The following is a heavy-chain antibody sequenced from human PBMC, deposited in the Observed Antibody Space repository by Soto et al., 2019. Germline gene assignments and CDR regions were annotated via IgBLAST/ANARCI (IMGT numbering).Heavy chain of an antibody. CDR2: ISGSVGST. D-gene: IGHD5-18*01. Sequence: GGSLRLSCAASGFTFSSYAMSWVRQAPGKGMEWVSAISGSVGSTYYTDSVKGRFTISRDNSKNTLYLQMNSLRAEGTAIYYCAKDVRKSKYTDWYFDLWGRGTLVTVCS. CDR3: AKDVRKSKYTDWYFDL. CDR1: GFTFSSYA. V-gene: IGHV3-23*01. J-gene: IGHJ2*01.